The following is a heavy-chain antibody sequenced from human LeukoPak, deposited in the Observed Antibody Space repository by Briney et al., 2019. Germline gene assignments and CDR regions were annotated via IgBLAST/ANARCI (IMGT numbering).Heavy chain of an antibody. CDR3: AREYGSGSYRFGY. V-gene: IGHV3-66*01. J-gene: IGHJ4*02. CDR1: GFTVSSNY. CDR2: IYTGGST. Sequence: GGSLRLSCAASGFTVSSNYMSWVRQAPGKGLEWVSVIYTGGSTYYADSVKGRFTISRDNSKNTLYLQMNSLRAEDTAVYYCAREYGSGSYRFGYWGQGTLVTVSS. D-gene: IGHD3-10*01.